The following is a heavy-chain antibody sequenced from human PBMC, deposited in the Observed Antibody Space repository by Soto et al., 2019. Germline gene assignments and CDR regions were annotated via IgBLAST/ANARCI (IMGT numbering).Heavy chain of an antibody. J-gene: IGHJ4*02. V-gene: IGHV3-33*01. Sequence: QVPLVESGGGVVQPGRSLRLSCAASGFIFSTYAMHWVRQAPGKGLEWVAVIWYDGSNKYYADSVKGRFTISRDNSKNTLYLQMNSLRVEDTAVYYCAREKKEVSTDYWGQGTLVTVSS. CDR2: IWYDGSNK. CDR3: AREKKEVSTDY. CDR1: GFIFSTYA.